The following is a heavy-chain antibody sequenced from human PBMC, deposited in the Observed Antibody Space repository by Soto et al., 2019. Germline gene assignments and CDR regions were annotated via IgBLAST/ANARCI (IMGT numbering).Heavy chain of an antibody. V-gene: IGHV3-7*01. CDR1: GFTFSRYW. CDR3: ARPWGITGTTESGRFDP. Sequence: EVQLVESGGGLVQPGGSLRLSCAASGFTFSRYWMSWLRQAPGKGLEWVANIKEDGNEKYYVDSVKGRFTISRDNAKNSLYLQMNRLRADDTAVYYCARPWGITGTTESGRFDPWGQGTLVTVSS. D-gene: IGHD1-20*01. J-gene: IGHJ5*02. CDR2: IKEDGNEK.